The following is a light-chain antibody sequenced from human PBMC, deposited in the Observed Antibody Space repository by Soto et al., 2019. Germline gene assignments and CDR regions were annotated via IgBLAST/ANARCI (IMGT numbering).Light chain of an antibody. CDR2: GAS. J-gene: IGKJ1*01. CDR1: QSVSSSY. CDR3: QQYGRSPRT. V-gene: IGKV3-20*01. Sequence: EIVLTQSPGTLSLSPGERATLSCMASQSVSSSYLAWYQQKPGQAPRLLIYGASSRATGIPDRFSGSGSGTDFTLTINRLEPEDFAVYFCQQYGRSPRTFGQGTKVDNK.